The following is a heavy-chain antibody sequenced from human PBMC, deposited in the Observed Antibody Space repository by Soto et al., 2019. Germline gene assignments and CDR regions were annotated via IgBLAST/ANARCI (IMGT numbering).Heavy chain of an antibody. V-gene: IGHV1-2*04. CDR1: GYTFTGYY. CDR3: ARERAVYYDGSGSSNAFDI. Sequence: ASVKVSCKASGYTFTGYYMHWVRQAPGQGLEWMGWINPNSGGTNYAQKFQGWVTITRDTSISTAYMELSRLRSDDTAVYYCARERAVYYDGSGSSNAFDIWGQGTMVTVSS. D-gene: IGHD3-10*01. CDR2: INPNSGGT. J-gene: IGHJ3*02.